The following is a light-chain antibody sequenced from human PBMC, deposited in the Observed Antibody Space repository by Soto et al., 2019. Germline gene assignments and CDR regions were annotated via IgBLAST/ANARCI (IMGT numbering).Light chain of an antibody. CDR2: VGS. CDR1: ENIRNY. CDR3: QQSYIVPYT. Sequence: DIQMTQSPSSLSASVGDRVTISCRSSENIRNYLIWYRQKPGKAPELLMYVGSTLESGVPSRFSGSGLGTDFTLTIKSLHPEAFGVHYCQQSYIVPYTFGRGTSLDI. V-gene: IGKV1-39*01. J-gene: IGKJ2*01.